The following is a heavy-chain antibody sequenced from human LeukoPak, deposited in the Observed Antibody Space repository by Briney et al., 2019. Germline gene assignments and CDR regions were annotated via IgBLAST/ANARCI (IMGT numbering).Heavy chain of an antibody. CDR2: IYNDGNT. J-gene: IGHJ6*03. CDR1: GFTVSTNH. V-gene: IGHV3-53*01. Sequence: GGSLRLSCAVSGFTVSTNHMSWVRQAPGEGLEWVSVIYNDGNTYYTDSVKGRFTISRDNSKNTVFLQMNSLRVEDTAVYYCARDREVVTAKAQMDVWGKGTTVTVSS. D-gene: IGHD2-21*02. CDR3: ARDREVVTAKAQMDV.